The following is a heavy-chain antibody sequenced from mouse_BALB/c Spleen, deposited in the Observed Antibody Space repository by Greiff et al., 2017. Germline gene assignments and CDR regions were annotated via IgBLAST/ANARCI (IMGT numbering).Heavy chain of an antibody. V-gene: IGHV3-8*02. J-gene: IGHJ1*01. D-gene: IGHD3-2*01. CDR1: GDSITSGY. CDR2: INYSGST. Sequence: EVQLKESGHSLVKPSQTLSLTCSVTGDSITSGYWNWIRKFPGNKLEYMGYINYSGSTYYNPSLKSRISITRDTSKNQYYLQLNSVTTEDTATYYCASLDSSGYLWYFDVWGAGTTVTVSS. CDR3: ASLDSSGYLWYFDV.